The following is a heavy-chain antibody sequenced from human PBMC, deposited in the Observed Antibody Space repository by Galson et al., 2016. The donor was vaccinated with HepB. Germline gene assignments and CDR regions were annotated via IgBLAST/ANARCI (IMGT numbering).Heavy chain of an antibody. CDR1: GGSFSAYF. V-gene: IGHV4-34*01. D-gene: IGHD1-26*01. Sequence: SETLSLTCAVNGGSFSAYFWTWIRQPPGKGLEWIGEIDYSGNTKYNPSLKGRFTMSVDTSKTQFSLKLSSVTAADTAVYYCARHSHTVGLDFWGQRTLVTVSS. J-gene: IGHJ4*02. CDR3: ARHSHTVGLDF. CDR2: IDYSGNT.